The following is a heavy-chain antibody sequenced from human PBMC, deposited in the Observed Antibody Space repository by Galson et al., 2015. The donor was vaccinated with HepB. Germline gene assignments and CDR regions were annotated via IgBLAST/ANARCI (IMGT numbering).Heavy chain of an antibody. Sequence: SVKVSCKVSGYTLIELSIHWVRQAAGKGPEWMGGFDPKDGKIIYAQRFRDRVTMTTDTSTSTAYMELRSLRSDDTAVCYCARAHTVAGTVGAFDIWGQGTMVTVSS. V-gene: IGHV1-24*01. CDR1: GYTLIELS. J-gene: IGHJ3*02. D-gene: IGHD6-19*01. CDR2: FDPKDGKI. CDR3: ARAHTVAGTVGAFDI.